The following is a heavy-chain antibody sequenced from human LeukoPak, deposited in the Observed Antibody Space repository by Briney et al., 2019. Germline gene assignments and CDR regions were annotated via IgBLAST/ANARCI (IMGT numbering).Heavy chain of an antibody. D-gene: IGHD4-17*01. V-gene: IGHV4-30-2*01. CDR2: IYHTGST. J-gene: IGHJ4*02. Sequence: SETLSLTCSVSGVSISSDGYYWSWVRQLPGKGLEWIGYIYHTGSTYYNPSLKSRVTMAVDRSKNQFFLKLTSMTTADTAVYYCAVGRRVTIADYWGQGTLVTVSS. CDR1: GVSISSDGYY. CDR3: AVGRRVTIADY.